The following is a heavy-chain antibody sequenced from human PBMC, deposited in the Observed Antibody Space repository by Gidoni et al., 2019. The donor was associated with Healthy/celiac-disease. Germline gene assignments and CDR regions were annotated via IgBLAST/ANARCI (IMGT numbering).Heavy chain of an antibody. CDR1: GGPSSSYA. V-gene: IGHV1-69*01. Sequence: QVQLVQSGAEVKKPGSSVKVSCKASGGPSSSYAISWVRQAPGQGLEWMGGIIPIFGTANYAQKFQGRVTITADESTSTAYMELSSLRSEDTAVYYCARDLTSLGGRAFDIWGQGTMVTVSS. J-gene: IGHJ3*02. CDR3: ARDLTSLGGRAFDI. D-gene: IGHD2-15*01. CDR2: IIPIFGTA.